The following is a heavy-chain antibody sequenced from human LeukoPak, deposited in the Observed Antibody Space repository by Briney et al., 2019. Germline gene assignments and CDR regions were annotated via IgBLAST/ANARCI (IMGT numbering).Heavy chain of an antibody. Sequence: GGSLRLSCAASGFTFSSYVVGWVRQAPGKGLEWVSALSGSGGSTYYADSVRGRFTISRDNSKSTLYLQMHSLRAEDTAIYYCAKNFYGDYNVFFDYWGQGTLVTVSS. V-gene: IGHV3-23*01. CDR1: GFTFSSYV. D-gene: IGHD4-17*01. J-gene: IGHJ4*02. CDR2: LSGSGGST. CDR3: AKNFYGDYNVFFDY.